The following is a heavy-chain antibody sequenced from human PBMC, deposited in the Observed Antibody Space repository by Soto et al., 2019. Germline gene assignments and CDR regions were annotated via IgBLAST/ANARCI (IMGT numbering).Heavy chain of an antibody. CDR2: IYSGGST. Sequence: GGSLRLSCAASGFPVSSNYMSWVRQAPGKGLEWVSVIYSGGSTYYADSVKGRFTISRDNSKNTLYLQMNSLRAEDTAVYYCASGSGSLGDYYGMDVWGQGTTVTVSS. J-gene: IGHJ6*02. CDR1: GFPVSSNY. V-gene: IGHV3-53*01. CDR3: ASGSGSLGDYYGMDV. D-gene: IGHD1-26*01.